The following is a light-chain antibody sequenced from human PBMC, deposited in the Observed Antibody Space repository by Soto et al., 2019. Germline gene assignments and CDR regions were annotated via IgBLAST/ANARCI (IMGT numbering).Light chain of an antibody. V-gene: IGLV3-21*02. J-gene: IGLJ2*01. CDR1: NIGSKS. CDR3: QVWDSSSDHVV. CDR2: EDS. Sequence: SYELTQPPSVSVAPGQTARITCGGNNIGSKSVHWYQQKPGQAPVLVVYEDSDRPSGIPERFSGSNSGNTATLTISRVEDGDEADYYCQVWDSSSDHVVFGGGTKLTVL.